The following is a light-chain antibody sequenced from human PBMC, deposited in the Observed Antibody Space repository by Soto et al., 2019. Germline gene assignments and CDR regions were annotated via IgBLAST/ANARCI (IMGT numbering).Light chain of an antibody. CDR2: RSD. CDR1: SSNIGSNH. V-gene: IGLV1-47*01. J-gene: IGLJ2*01. CDR3: SARDDILSGVV. Sequence: QSVLTQPPSASGTPGQRVTISCSGSSSNIGSNHVYWYQQFPGMAPKPLMYRSDQRPTGVPDRFSGSKSGTSASLAISGLRSDDEADYYCSARDDILSGVVFGGGTKVTVL.